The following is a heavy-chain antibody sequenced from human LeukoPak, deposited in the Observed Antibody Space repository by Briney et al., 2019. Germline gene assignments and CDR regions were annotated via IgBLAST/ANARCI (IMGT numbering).Heavy chain of an antibody. V-gene: IGHV3-7*01. CDR2: IKQDESEK. J-gene: IGHJ6*02. CDR3: ARKNGMDA. CDR1: GFTFRSYW. Sequence: GGSLRLSCAAYGFTFRSYWMTWVRQAPGKGLEWVGNIKQDESEKYYVDSVKGRFTISRDNAKNSLYLQMNSLRAEDTAVYYCARKNGMDAWGQGTTVTVSS.